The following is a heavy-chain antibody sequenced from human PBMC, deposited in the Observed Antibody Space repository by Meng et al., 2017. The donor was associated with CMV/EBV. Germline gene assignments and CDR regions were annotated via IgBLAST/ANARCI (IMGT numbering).Heavy chain of an antibody. V-gene: IGHV4-4*07. CDR3: AREIVVVPAAIDNWFDP. D-gene: IGHD2-2*02. J-gene: IGHJ5*02. Sequence: QQESGPGRVKPSGTATQTCTGSGGYISSSDWRWIRQPAGKGLECIGRIHTSGSNNYNPSLKSRVTMSVDTSKNQFSLKLSSVTAADTAVYYCAREIVVVPAAIDNWFDPWGQGTLVTVSS. CDR1: GGYISSSD. CDR2: IHTSGSN.